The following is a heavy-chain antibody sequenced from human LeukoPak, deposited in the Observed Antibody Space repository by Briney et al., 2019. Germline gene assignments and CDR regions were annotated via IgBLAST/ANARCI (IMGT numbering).Heavy chain of an antibody. V-gene: IGHV4-59*01. J-gene: IGHJ5*02. D-gene: IGHD6-13*01. CDR1: GGSISSYY. Sequence: PSETLSLTCTVSGGSISSYYWSWIRQPPGKGLDWIGYIYYSGTTNYNPSLKSRVTISVDTSKNQFSLKLNSVTAADTAVYYCVRDSRHSSRGNWFDPWGQGTLATVSS. CDR3: VRDSRHSSRGNWFDP. CDR2: IYYSGTT.